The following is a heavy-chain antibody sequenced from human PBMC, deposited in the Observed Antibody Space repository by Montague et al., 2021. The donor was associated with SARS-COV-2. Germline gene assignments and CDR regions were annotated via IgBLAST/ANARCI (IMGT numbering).Heavy chain of an antibody. Sequence: SEILSFTCTVSVGSISSNNCYWGWIRQPPRKALEWIGSIYYSGSTYYNPSLKSRVTMSVDTSENQFSLKLSSVTAADTAVYYCARDGFYYDRSGPSNFDYWGQGTLVTVSS. J-gene: IGHJ4*02. CDR1: VGSISSNNCY. CDR3: ARDGFYYDRSGPSNFDY. V-gene: IGHV4-39*07. CDR2: IYYSGST. D-gene: IGHD3-22*01.